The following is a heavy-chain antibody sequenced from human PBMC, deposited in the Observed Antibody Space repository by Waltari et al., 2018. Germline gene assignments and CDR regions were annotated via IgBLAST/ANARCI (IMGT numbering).Heavy chain of an antibody. CDR3: VKEAPARGDWYLDL. D-gene: IGHD2-2*01. CDR2: ITNDGSDT. V-gene: IGHV3-74*03. CDR1: GFSFSTDW. Sequence: EVQLVESGGGLVQPGGSLRLSCAASGFSFSTDWMHWVRQVPGKGLEWVSRITNDGSDTMYADSVKGRFTISRDNAKNTLFLEMNSLRVEDTAVYYCVKEAPARGDWYLDLWGRGTLLAVSS. J-gene: IGHJ2*01.